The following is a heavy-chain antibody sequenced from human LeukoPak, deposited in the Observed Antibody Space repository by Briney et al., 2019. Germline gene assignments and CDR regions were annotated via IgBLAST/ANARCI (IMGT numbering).Heavy chain of an antibody. CDR3: AKAKIAAAGLFDY. CDR2: ISGSGGST. V-gene: IGHV3-23*01. J-gene: IGHJ4*02. CDR1: GFTFSSYA. D-gene: IGHD6-13*01. Sequence: PGRSLRLSCAASGFTFSSYAMSWVRQAPGKGLEWVSAISGSGGSTYYADSVKGRFTISRDNSKNTLCLQMNSLRAEDTAVYYCAKAKIAAAGLFDYWGQGTLVTVSS.